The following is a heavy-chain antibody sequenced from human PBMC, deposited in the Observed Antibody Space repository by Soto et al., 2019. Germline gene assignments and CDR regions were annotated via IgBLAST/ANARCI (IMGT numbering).Heavy chain of an antibody. J-gene: IGHJ4*02. Sequence: EVQLVESGGGLVQPGGSLGLTFAASGFPFIIYSMNWVRQAPGKGLEWSSYITSDTNTIKYADSVKGRFTISRDNAKNLVYLQMNSLRDEDTAVYFCARSVEGHFDYWGQGTVVTVSS. CDR3: ARSVEGHFDY. CDR2: ITSDTNTI. CDR1: GFPFIIYS. V-gene: IGHV3-48*02. D-gene: IGHD6-19*01.